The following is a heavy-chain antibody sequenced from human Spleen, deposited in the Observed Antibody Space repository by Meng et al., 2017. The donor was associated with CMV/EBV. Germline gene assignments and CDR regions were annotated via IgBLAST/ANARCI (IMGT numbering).Heavy chain of an antibody. J-gene: IGHJ4*02. Sequence: QVQLQQWGAGLLKPSETLYLTCAVYGGSFSGYYWSWICQPPGKGLEWIGEINHSGSTNYNPSLKSRVTISVDTSKNQFSLKLSSVTAADTAVYYCARAPGFLEWLLDYWGQGTLGTVSS. V-gene: IGHV4-34*01. CDR3: ARAPGFLEWLLDY. D-gene: IGHD3-3*01. CDR1: GGSFSGYY. CDR2: INHSGST.